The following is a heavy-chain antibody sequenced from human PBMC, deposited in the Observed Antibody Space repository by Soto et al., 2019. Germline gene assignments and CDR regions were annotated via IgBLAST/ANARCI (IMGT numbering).Heavy chain of an antibody. CDR3: ARDESLNLGALDC. CDR1: GFPFSDYT. D-gene: IGHD3-16*01. V-gene: IGHV3-48*02. CDR2: ISSGSASI. J-gene: IGHJ4*02. Sequence: EGQLVESGGGLVQPGGSLRLSCDASGFPFSDYTMNWVRQAPGKGLEWVSYISSGSASIYYADSVKGRFTISRDNAKNSLYLQMNSLRDEDTAVYYCARDESLNLGALDCWGQGTLVTVSS.